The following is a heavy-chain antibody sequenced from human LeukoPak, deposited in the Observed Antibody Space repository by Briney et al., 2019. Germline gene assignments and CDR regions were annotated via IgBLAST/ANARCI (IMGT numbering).Heavy chain of an antibody. CDR1: GFTFSSYA. CDR2: ISYDGSNK. D-gene: IGHD3-22*01. Sequence: PGGSLRLSCAASGFTFSSYAMHWVRQAPGKGLEWVAVISYDGSNKYYADSVKGRFTISRDNSKNTLYLQMNSLRAEDTAVYYCGRAKRGFTMIDGGQGTLVTVSS. J-gene: IGHJ4*02. V-gene: IGHV3-30*04. CDR3: GRAKRGFTMID.